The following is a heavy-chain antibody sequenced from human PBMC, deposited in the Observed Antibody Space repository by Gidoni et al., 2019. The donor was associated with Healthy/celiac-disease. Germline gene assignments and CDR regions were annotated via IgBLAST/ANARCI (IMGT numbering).Heavy chain of an antibody. J-gene: IGHJ6*02. CDR1: GGTFSSYA. CDR3: AREDDFWSGYSVFFGMDV. D-gene: IGHD3-3*01. V-gene: IGHV1-69*01. Sequence: QVQLVQSGAEVKKPGSSVKVSCKASGGTFSSYAISWVRQAPGQGLEWMGGIIPSFGTANYAQKFQGRVTITADESTSTAYMELSSLRSEDTAVYYCAREDDFWSGYSVFFGMDVWGQGTTVTVSS. CDR2: IIPSFGTA.